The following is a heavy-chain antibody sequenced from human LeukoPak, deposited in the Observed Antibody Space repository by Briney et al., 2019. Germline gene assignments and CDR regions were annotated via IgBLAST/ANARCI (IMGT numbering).Heavy chain of an antibody. V-gene: IGHV3-48*04. CDR2: ISSSSSTI. CDR1: GFTFSSYS. D-gene: IGHD3-10*01. CDR3: ARGRYYGSGKNDYYYMDV. Sequence: GGSLRLSCAASGFTFSSYSMNWVRQAPGKGLEWVSYISSSSSTIYYADSVKGRFTISRDNAKNSLYLQMNSLRAEDTAVYYCARGRYYGSGKNDYYYMDVWGKGTTVTVSS. J-gene: IGHJ6*03.